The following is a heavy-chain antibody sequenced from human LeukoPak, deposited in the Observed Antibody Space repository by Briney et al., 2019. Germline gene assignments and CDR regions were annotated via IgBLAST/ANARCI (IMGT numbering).Heavy chain of an antibody. V-gene: IGHV4-39*07. D-gene: IGHD2-8*01. J-gene: IGHJ6*03. CDR1: SGSISTSNYY. CDR2: IFYSGST. CDR3: ASSQKRGVYYMDV. Sequence: SETLSLTCTVSSGSISTSNYYWGWVRQPPGKALEWIGNIFYSGSTYYSPSLKSRVTISVDTSKNQFSLKLSSVTAADTAVYYCASSQKRGVYYMDVWGKGTTVTISS.